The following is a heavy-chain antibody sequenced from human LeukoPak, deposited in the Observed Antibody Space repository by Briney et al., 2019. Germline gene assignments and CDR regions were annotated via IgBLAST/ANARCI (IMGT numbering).Heavy chain of an antibody. CDR2: ISSSGSTI. CDR3: ARDSFTYDSSGYYHLDF. Sequence: LSLTCAVYGGSFSGYYWSWIRQAPGKGLEWVSYISSSGSTIYYADSVKGRFTISRDNAKNSLYLQMNSLRAEDTAVYYCARDSFTYDSSGYYHLDFWGQGTLVTVSS. V-gene: IGHV3-11*01. J-gene: IGHJ4*02. CDR1: GGSFSGYY. D-gene: IGHD3-22*01.